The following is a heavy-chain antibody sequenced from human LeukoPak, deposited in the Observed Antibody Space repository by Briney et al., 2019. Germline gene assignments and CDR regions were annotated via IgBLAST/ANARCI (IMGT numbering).Heavy chain of an antibody. V-gene: IGHV3-33*01. D-gene: IGHD4-17*01. CDR3: ARDNANGVRAFDI. Sequence: GGSLRLSCAASGFTFSSYGMHWVRQAPGKGLEWVAVIWYDGSNKYYADSVKGRFTISRDNSKNTLYLQMNSLRAEDTAVYYCARDNANGVRAFDIWGQGTMVTVSS. CDR2: IWYDGSNK. J-gene: IGHJ3*02. CDR1: GFTFSSYG.